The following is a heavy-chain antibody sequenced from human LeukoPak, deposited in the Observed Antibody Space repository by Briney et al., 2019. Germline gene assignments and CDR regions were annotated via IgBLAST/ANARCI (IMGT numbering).Heavy chain of an antibody. Sequence: GRSLRLSCAASGFTFSSYAMHWVRQAPGKGLEWVAVISYGGSNKYYADSVKGRFTISRDNAKSSLYLQMNSLRAEDTAVYYCASHPALTYYDNDYWGQGTLVTVSS. J-gene: IGHJ4*02. V-gene: IGHV3-30-3*01. CDR3: ASHPALTYYDNDY. CDR2: ISYGGSNK. D-gene: IGHD3-22*01. CDR1: GFTFSSYA.